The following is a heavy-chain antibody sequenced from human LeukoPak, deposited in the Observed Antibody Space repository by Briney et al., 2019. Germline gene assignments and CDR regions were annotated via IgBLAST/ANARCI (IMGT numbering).Heavy chain of an antibody. CDR1: GGSISNYY. Sequence: LETLSLTCTVSGGSISNYYLNWIRQPPGKGLERVGDIYYSGSTSYKPARKSRVTISVDTSKNQFSLRLNSVTAADTAVYYCARDPGRRGSGLDWGQGSLVTVSS. CDR3: ARDPGRRGSGLD. V-gene: IGHV4-59*01. D-gene: IGHD6-25*01. CDR2: IYYSGST. J-gene: IGHJ4*02.